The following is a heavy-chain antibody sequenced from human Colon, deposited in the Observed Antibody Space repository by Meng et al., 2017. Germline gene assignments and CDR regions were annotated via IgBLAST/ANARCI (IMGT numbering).Heavy chain of an antibody. CDR2: IYYRGNT. D-gene: IGHD3-3*01. J-gene: IGHJ5*02. Sequence: SETLSPTCNVSGGSVSSGSYYWSWIRQPPGKGLEWIGYIYYRGNTNYNPSLKSRVTMSVDTSKNQYSLKLSSVTAADTAVYYCARAKSDDFWNVDKWFDPWGQGTLVTVSS. CDR1: GGSVSSGSYY. V-gene: IGHV4-61*01. CDR3: ARAKSDDFWNVDKWFDP.